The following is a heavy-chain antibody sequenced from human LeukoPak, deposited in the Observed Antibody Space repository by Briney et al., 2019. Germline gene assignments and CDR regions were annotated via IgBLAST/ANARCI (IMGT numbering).Heavy chain of an antibody. CDR1: GYTFTSYG. CDR2: ISAYNGNT. D-gene: IGHD1-26*01. J-gene: IGHJ6*03. CDR3: ARLISGSYLHYYMDV. V-gene: IGHV1-18*01. Sequence: ASVKVSCKASGYTFTSYGISWVRQAPGQGLEWRGWISAYNGNTNYAQKLQGRVTMTTDTSTSTAYMELRSLRSDDTAVYYCARLISGSYLHYYMDVWGKGTTVTISS.